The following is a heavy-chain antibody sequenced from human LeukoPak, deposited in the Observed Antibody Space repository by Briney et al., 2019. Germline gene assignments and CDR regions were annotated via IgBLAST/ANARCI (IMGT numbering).Heavy chain of an antibody. CDR1: GFTFSYYP. CDR3: AKDPPYGSGLR. Sequence: AGGSLRLSCAASGFTFSYYPMNWVRQAPGKGLEWVSAISGSGGSTYYADSVKGRFTISRDNSKNTLYLQMNSLRAEDTAVYYCAKDPPYGSGLRWGQGTLVTVSS. D-gene: IGHD3-10*01. V-gene: IGHV3-23*01. J-gene: IGHJ4*02. CDR2: ISGSGGST.